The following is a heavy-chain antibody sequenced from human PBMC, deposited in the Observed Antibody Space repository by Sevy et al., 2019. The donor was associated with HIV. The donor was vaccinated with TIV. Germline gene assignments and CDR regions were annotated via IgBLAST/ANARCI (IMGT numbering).Heavy chain of an antibody. CDR1: GFTLSSYD. J-gene: IGHJ6*02. V-gene: IGHV3-13*01. CDR3: ARGGCSSTSCYHYYYGMDV. CDR2: IGTAGDT. Sequence: GGSLRLSCAASGFTLSSYDMHWVSQATGKGLEWVSAIGTAGDTYYPGAVKGRFTISRENAKNSLYLQMNSLRAGDTAVYYCARGGCSSTSCYHYYYGMDVWGQGTTVTVSS. D-gene: IGHD2-2*01.